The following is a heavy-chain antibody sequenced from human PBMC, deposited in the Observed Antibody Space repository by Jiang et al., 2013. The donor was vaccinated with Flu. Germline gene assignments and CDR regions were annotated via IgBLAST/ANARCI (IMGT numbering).Heavy chain of an antibody. J-gene: IGHJ4*02. V-gene: IGHV4-39*01. CDR3: ARRMNGYSGHNSAPFDY. CDR1: GGPISSSDYY. D-gene: IGHD5-12*01. CDR2: IFYTGTT. Sequence: SGSGLVKPSETLSLTCTVSGGPISSSDYYWGWIRQPPGKGPEWIGSIFYTGTTYYSPSLRSRVTISVDTSKSQFSLNLTSVTAADTAVYYCARRMNGYSGHNSAPFDYWGQGTLVTVSS.